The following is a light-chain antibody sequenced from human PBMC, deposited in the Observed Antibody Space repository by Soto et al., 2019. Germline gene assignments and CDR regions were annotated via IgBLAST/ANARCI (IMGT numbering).Light chain of an antibody. J-gene: IGKJ5*01. V-gene: IGKV2D-29*02. CDR1: QSLLHITGETF. Sequence: LMTKPPPSLSVAPVHPPSISCKSSQSLLHITGETFLFWYLQKPGQSPQLLIYEVSTRVSGVPDRFSGSGSGTDFTLEISRVETDDVGIYYSMQSTQLPHTVGQGTRLEIK. CDR2: EVS. CDR3: MQSTQLPHT.